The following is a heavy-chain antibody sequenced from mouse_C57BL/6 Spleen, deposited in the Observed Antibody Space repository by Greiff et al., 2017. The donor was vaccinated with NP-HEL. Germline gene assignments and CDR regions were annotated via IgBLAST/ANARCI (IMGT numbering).Heavy chain of an antibody. Sequence: QVQLKESGAELVRPGASVTLSCKASGYTFTDYEMHWVKQTPVHGLEWIGAIDPETGGTAYNQKFKGKAILTADKASSTAYMELRSLTSEDSAVYYCTRGYYSNYYFDYWGQGTTLTVSS. CDR1: GYTFTDYE. CDR3: TRGYYSNYYFDY. D-gene: IGHD2-5*01. J-gene: IGHJ2*01. V-gene: IGHV1-15*01. CDR2: IDPETGGT.